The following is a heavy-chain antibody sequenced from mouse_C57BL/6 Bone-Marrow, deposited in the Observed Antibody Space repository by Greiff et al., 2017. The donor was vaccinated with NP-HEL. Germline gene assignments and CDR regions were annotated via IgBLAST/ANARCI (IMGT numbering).Heavy chain of an antibody. Sequence: QVQLQQPGAELVRPGTSVKLSCTASGYTFTSYWMHWVKQRPGQGLEWIGVIDPSDSYTNYTPKFKGKATLTVDTSSSTAYMQLSSLTSEDSAVYYCARVSTRVKWFAYWGQGTLVTVSA. J-gene: IGHJ3*01. CDR2: IDPSDSYT. D-gene: IGHD2-2*01. CDR3: ARVSTRVKWFAY. CDR1: GYTFTSYW. V-gene: IGHV1-59*01.